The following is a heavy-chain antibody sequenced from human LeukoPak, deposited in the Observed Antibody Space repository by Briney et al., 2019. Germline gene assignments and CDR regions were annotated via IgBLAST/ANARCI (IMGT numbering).Heavy chain of an antibody. CDR1: GGTFSSYA. J-gene: IGHJ4*02. Sequence: ASVKVSCKASGGTFSSYAISWVRQAPGQGLEWMGGIIPIFGTANYAQKFQGRVTITADESTSTAYMELSSLRSEDTAVYYCARGGTIFGVVIPYFDYWGQGTLVTVSS. D-gene: IGHD3-3*01. V-gene: IGHV1-69*13. CDR2: IIPIFGTA. CDR3: ARGGTIFGVVIPYFDY.